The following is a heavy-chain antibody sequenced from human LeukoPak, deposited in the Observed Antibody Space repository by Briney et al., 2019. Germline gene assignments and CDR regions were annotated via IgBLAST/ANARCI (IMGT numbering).Heavy chain of an antibody. CDR2: ISYDGSNK. CDR3: ARGDSSSWFKIDY. CDR1: GFTFSSYA. J-gene: IGHJ4*02. D-gene: IGHD6-13*01. V-gene: IGHV3-30*04. Sequence: PGGSLRLSCAASGFTFSSYAMHWVRQAPGKGLEWVAVISYDGSNKYYADSVKGRFTISRDNSKNTLYPQMNSLRAEDTAVYYCARGDSSSWFKIDYWGQGTLVTVSS.